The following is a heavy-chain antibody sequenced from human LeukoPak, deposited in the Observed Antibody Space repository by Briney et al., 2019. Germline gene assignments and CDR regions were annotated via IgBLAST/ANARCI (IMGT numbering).Heavy chain of an antibody. D-gene: IGHD5-12*01. CDR2: MNPNSGNT. V-gene: IGHV1-8*02. CDR3: AREVATNNMDV. J-gene: IGHJ6*02. CDR1: GGTFSSYA. Sequence: ASVKVSCKASGGTFSSYAINWVRQATGQWLEWMGWMNPNSGNTGYAQKFQGRVTMTRNTSISTAYMELSSLRSEDTAVYYCAREVATNNMDVWGQGTTVTVSS.